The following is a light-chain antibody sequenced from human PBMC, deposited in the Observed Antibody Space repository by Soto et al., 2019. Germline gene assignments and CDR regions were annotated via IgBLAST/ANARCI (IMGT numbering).Light chain of an antibody. Sequence: DIQMTQSPSSLSASVGDRVTITCRASQGISKYLAWYQQKPGKVPKLLIYDASTLQSGVPSRFSGSGSGTDFTLTISSLQPEDVATYYCQKYISAALTFGGGTKVEIK. CDR3: QKYISAALT. CDR2: DAS. V-gene: IGKV1-27*01. CDR1: QGISKY. J-gene: IGKJ4*01.